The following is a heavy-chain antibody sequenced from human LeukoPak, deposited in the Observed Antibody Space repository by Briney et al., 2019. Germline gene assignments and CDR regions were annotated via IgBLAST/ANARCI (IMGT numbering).Heavy chain of an antibody. D-gene: IGHD3-3*01. V-gene: IGHV3-23*01. CDR2: ISGSGGST. J-gene: IGHJ3*02. CDR1: GFTFSSYS. Sequence: PGGSLRLSCAASGFTFSSYSMNWVRQAPGKGLEWVSAISGSGGSTYYADSVKGRFTISRDNSKNTLYLQMNSLRAEDTAVYYCATTRGPIRFLEWLSSGAFDIWGQGTMVTVSS. CDR3: ATTRGPIRFLEWLSSGAFDI.